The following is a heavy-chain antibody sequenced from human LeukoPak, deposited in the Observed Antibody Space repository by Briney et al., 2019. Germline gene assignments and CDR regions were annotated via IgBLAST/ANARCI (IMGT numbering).Heavy chain of an antibody. D-gene: IGHD2-8*01. J-gene: IGHJ4*02. CDR3: ARLSQTPDYHSNGGYYYLGY. CDR2: MNPNTGRT. Sequence: ASVKVSCKASRYTFTSYDINWVREAAGQGLEWMGWMNPNTGRTGFAQKFQGRLTMTRDTSISTAYMELSSLRSEDTAVYYCARLSQTPDYHSNGGYYYLGYWGQGTPVTVSS. V-gene: IGHV1-8*01. CDR1: RYTFTSYD.